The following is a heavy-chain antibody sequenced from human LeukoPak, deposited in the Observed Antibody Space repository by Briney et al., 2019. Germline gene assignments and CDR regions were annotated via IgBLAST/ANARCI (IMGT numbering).Heavy chain of an antibody. Sequence: GGSLRLSCAASGFTFDDYAMHWVRQGPGKGLEWVSGITWNSGTIGYADSVKGRFTISRDNAKNSLYLQMNSLRAEDTALYYCAKDVTGTGAFDIWGQGTMVTVSS. CDR3: AKDVTGTGAFDI. CDR2: ITWNSGTI. V-gene: IGHV3-9*01. J-gene: IGHJ3*02. CDR1: GFTFDDYA. D-gene: IGHD1-7*01.